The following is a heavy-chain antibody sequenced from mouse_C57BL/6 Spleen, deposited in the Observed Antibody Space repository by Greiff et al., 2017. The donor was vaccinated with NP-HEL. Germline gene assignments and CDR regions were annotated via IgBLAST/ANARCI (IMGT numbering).Heavy chain of an antibody. Sequence: VQVVESGAELARPGASVKLSCKASGYTFTSYGISWVKQRTGQGLEWIGEIYPRSGNTYYNEKFKGKATLTADKSSSTAYMELRSLTSEDSAVYFCARKGGVTKDYYAMDYWGQGTSVTVSS. V-gene: IGHV1-81*01. D-gene: IGHD2-2*01. J-gene: IGHJ4*01. CDR3: ARKGGVTKDYYAMDY. CDR1: GYTFTSYG. CDR2: IYPRSGNT.